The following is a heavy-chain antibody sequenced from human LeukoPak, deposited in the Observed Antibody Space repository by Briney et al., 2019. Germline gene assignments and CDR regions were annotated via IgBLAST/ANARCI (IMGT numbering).Heavy chain of an antibody. CDR1: GFTFSSYW. V-gene: IGHV3-74*03. J-gene: IGHJ4*02. CDR2: INSDGSST. CDR3: ARVDYGDYVDY. Sequence: GGSLRLSCAASGFTFSSYWMHWVRQAPGKGLVWVSRINSDGSSTMYADSVKGRFTISRDNSKNTLYLQMNSLRAEDTAVYYCARVDYGDYVDYWGQGTLVTVSS. D-gene: IGHD4-17*01.